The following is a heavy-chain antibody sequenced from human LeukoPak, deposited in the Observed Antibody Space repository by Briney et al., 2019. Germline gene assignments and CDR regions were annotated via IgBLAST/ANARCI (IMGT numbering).Heavy chain of an antibody. D-gene: IGHD6-19*01. V-gene: IGHV1-2*02. Sequence: ASVKVSCKASGYTFTGYYMHWVRQAPGQGLEWMGWINPNSGGTNYAQKFQGRVTMTRDTSISTAYMELSRLRSDDTAVYYCARGSDESGWYPPDYWGQGILVTVSS. CDR2: INPNSGGT. J-gene: IGHJ4*02. CDR3: ARGSDESGWYPPDY. CDR1: GYTFTGYY.